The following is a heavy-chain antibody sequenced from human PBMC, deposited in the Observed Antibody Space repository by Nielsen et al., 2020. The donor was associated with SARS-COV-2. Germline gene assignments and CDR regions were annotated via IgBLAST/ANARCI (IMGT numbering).Heavy chain of an antibody. D-gene: IGHD3-16*01. J-gene: IGHJ6*02. Sequence: GESLKISCAASGFTFSSYSMNWVRQAPGKGLEWVSYISSSSSTIYYADSVKGRFTISRDNAKNSLYLQLTSLRAEDTAVYYCARAYHNYYYAMDVWGQGTTVTVSS. CDR1: GFTFSSYS. V-gene: IGHV3-48*01. CDR2: ISSSSSTI. CDR3: ARAYHNYYYAMDV.